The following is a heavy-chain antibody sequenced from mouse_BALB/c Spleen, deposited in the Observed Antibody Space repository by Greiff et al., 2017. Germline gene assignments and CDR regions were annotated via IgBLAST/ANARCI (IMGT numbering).Heavy chain of an antibody. CDR2: ISSGGSYT. Sequence: EVQRVESGGGLVKPGGSLKLSCAASGFTFSSYAMSWVRQTPEKRLEWVATISSGGSYTYYPDSVKGRFTISRDNAKNTLYLQMSSLRSEDTAMYYCARRRYGNHYAMDYWGQGTSVTVSS. CDR3: ARRRYGNHYAMDY. V-gene: IGHV5-9-3*01. D-gene: IGHD2-1*01. J-gene: IGHJ4*01. CDR1: GFTFSSYA.